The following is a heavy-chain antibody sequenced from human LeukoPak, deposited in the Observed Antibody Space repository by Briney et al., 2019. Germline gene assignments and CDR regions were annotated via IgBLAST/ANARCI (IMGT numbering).Heavy chain of an antibody. V-gene: IGHV3-7*01. CDR2: INQDGSEK. Sequence: GGSLRLSCAASGLTFSGYWMSWVRQAPGKGPEWVANINQDGSEKYYVDSVKGRFTISRDNAENSLYLQMNSLRAEDTAIYYCATAHYWGQGTLVTVSS. CDR3: ATAHY. CDR1: GLTFSGYW. J-gene: IGHJ4*02.